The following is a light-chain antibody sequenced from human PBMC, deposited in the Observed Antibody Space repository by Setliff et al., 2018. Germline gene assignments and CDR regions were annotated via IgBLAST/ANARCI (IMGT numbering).Light chain of an antibody. CDR3: SSYTSSDTWV. CDR2: EVT. Sequence: QSALTQPASVSGSPGQSITISCTGTSIDIDGYNYVSWYQQHPGKVPKLMIYEVTNRPSGVSHRFSGSKSGNTASLTISGLQAEDEADYYCSSYTSSDTWVFGGGTKVTVL. J-gene: IGLJ3*02. V-gene: IGLV2-14*01. CDR1: SIDIDGYNY.